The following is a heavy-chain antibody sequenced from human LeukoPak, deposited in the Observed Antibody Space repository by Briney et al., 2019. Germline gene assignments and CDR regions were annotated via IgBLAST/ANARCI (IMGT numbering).Heavy chain of an antibody. Sequence: GGSLRLSCAASGFTFSSYWMSWVRQAPGKGLEWVANIKQDGSEKYYVDSVKGRFTISRDNAKNSLYLQMNSLRAEDTAVYYCARVYYDSSGYYSFDYWGQGTLVTVSS. CDR3: ARVYYDSSGYYSFDY. J-gene: IGHJ4*02. V-gene: IGHV3-7*01. CDR1: GFTFSSYW. D-gene: IGHD3-22*01. CDR2: IKQDGSEK.